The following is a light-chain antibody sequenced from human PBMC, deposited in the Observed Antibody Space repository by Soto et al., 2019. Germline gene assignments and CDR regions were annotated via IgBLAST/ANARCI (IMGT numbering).Light chain of an antibody. Sequence: PGERATLSCRASQRIANNFLAWFQQKPGQPPTLLIYGASTRASGIPDRFSGSGSGTDFALTISRLEPGDFAVYYWQQYGRSPFTFGQGTKLQIK. J-gene: IGKJ2*01. CDR3: QQYGRSPFT. CDR1: QRIANNF. V-gene: IGKV3-20*01. CDR2: GAS.